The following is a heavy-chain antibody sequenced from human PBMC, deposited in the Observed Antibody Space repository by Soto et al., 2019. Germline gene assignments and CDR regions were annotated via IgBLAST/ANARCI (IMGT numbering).Heavy chain of an antibody. J-gene: IGHJ4*02. D-gene: IGHD3-3*01. CDR1: GGSISSGDYY. CDR3: ARARPDYDFWSGVTPYYFDY. Sequence: QVQLQESDPGLVKPSQTLSLTCTVSGGSISSGDYYWSWIRQPPGKGLEWIGYIYYSGSTYYNPSLKSRVTISVDTSKNQFSLKLSSVTAADTAVYYCARARPDYDFWSGVTPYYFDYWGQGTLVTVSS. CDR2: IYYSGST. V-gene: IGHV4-30-4*01.